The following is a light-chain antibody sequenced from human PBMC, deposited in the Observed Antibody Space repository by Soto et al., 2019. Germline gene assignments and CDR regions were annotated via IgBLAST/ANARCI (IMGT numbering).Light chain of an antibody. Sequence: QSVLTQPPSVSGAPGQRVTFSCTGSSSNIGAGYDVHWYQQLPGTAPKLLIYGNTKRPSGVPDRFSGSKSDTSASLAITGLQAEDEADYYCQSYDSSLSGDVFGTGTKLTVL. CDR2: GNT. CDR3: QSYDSSLSGDV. V-gene: IGLV1-40*01. J-gene: IGLJ1*01. CDR1: SSNIGAGYD.